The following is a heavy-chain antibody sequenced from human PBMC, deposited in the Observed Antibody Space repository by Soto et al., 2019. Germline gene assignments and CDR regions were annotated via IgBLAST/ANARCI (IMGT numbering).Heavy chain of an antibody. CDR1: GASIGSGGW. CDR3: AGLVGRGKFSRLQY. CDR2: IFHDGNT. V-gene: IGHV4-4*02. J-gene: IGHJ1*01. D-gene: IGHD6-6*01. Sequence: QVHLQESGPGLVKPSETLSLTCAVSGASIGSGGWWSWVRQPPGKGLEWIAEIFHDGNTNYSPSLKSRVTISVDKSKNQVSLRLSSMTAADTALYYCAGLVGRGKFSRLQYWGQGTLVTVSS.